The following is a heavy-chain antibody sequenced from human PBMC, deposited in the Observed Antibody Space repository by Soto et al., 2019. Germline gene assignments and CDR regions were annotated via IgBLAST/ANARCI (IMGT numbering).Heavy chain of an antibody. Sequence: EVQLVESGGGLVKPGGSLRLSCAASGFSFSNFTMNWVRQAPGKGLEWVSSIDTGSTFMFYADSVTGRFTISRDNSRKSVYLKLSSLTAEDTAVYYCARETESYSWNDRLMDVWGQGTTVTVSS. CDR3: ARETESYSWNDRLMDV. CDR1: GFSFSNFT. D-gene: IGHD1-20*01. V-gene: IGHV3-21*01. J-gene: IGHJ6*02. CDR2: IDTGSTFM.